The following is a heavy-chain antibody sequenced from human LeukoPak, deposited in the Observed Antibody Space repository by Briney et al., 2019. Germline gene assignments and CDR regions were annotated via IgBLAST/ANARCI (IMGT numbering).Heavy chain of an antibody. CDR3: ARHEGYNPTHYYYYYMDV. V-gene: IGHV4-39*01. D-gene: IGHD5-24*01. J-gene: IGHJ6*03. Sequence: PSETLSLTCTVSGGSISSSSYYWGWIRQPPGKGLEWIGSFSYSGSPSYNPSLKSRVTISVDTSKNQFSLKLSSVTAADTAVYYCARHEGYNPTHYYYYYMDVWGKGTTVTVSS. CDR1: GGSISSSSYY. CDR2: FSYSGSP.